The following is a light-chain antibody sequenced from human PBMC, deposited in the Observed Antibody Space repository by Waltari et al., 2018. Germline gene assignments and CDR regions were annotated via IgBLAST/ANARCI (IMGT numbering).Light chain of an antibody. Sequence: QAVLTQPSSLSASPGASASLTCTLRSGINVGPYRIYWYQQRPGSPPRYLLRYKSDSAKQGGSGVPSRLSGSKDASANAGILLISGLQSEDEADYYCMIWHNSDVVFGGGTKLTVL. CDR1: SGINVGPYR. CDR3: MIWHNSDVV. V-gene: IGLV5-45*03. J-gene: IGLJ2*01. CDR2: YKSDSAK.